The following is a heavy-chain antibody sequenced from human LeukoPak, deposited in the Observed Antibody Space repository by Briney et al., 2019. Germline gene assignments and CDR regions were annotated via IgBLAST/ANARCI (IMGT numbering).Heavy chain of an antibody. J-gene: IGHJ5*02. CDR2: ISSSSSYI. CDR3: AREVGDSLPGYWFDP. CDR1: GFTFSSYS. Sequence: SGGSLRLSCAASGFTFSSYSMNWVRQAPGKGLEWVSSISSSSSYIYYADSVKGRFTISRDNAKNSLYLQMNSLRAEDTAVYYCAREVGDSLPGYWFDPWGKGTLVTVSS. V-gene: IGHV3-21*01. D-gene: IGHD3-9*01.